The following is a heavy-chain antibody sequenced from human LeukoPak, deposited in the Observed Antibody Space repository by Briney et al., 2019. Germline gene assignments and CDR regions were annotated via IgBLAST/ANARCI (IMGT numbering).Heavy chain of an antibody. D-gene: IGHD2-2*01. Sequence: ASVKVSCKASGYTFTGYYMHWVRQAPGQGLEWMGWINPNSGGTNYAQKFQVRVTMTRYTSISTAYMERSRLRSDDTAVYYCATTVVVPAAIICFDPWGQGTLDTVSS. V-gene: IGHV1-2*02. CDR2: INPNSGGT. J-gene: IGHJ5*02. CDR1: GYTFTGYY. CDR3: ATTVVVPAAIICFDP.